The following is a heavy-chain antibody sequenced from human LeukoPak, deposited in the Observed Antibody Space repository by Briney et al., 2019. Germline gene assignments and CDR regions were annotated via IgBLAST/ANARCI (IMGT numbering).Heavy chain of an antibody. D-gene: IGHD4-11*01. CDR3: ARTVPRRTTVAPAHLDY. CDR1: GGSFTNYY. Sequence: PSETLSLTCAVHGGSFTNYYWSWIRQPPGKGLEWIGEIDHSGSTNYSPSLKSRVSISIDTSKNQFSLKVSSVTAADTAVYYCARTVPRRTTVAPAHLDYWGQGIQVTVSS. V-gene: IGHV4-34*01. J-gene: IGHJ4*02. CDR2: IDHSGST.